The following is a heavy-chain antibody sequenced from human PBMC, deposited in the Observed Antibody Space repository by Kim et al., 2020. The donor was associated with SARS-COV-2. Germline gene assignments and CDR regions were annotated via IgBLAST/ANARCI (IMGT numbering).Heavy chain of an antibody. CDR3: ARVVNMMVVLAWFDP. J-gene: IGHJ5*02. V-gene: IGHV1-3*01. D-gene: IGHD3-10*01. Sequence: KFQGRVTITKDTSASTLYMELSSLRSEDTAVYYCARVVNMMVVLAWFDPWGQGTLVTVSS.